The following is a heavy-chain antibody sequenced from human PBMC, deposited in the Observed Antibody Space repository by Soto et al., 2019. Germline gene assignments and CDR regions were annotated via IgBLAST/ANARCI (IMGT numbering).Heavy chain of an antibody. CDR3: ALRSMAVVPEY. D-gene: IGHD3-22*01. CDR1: GDSISSFY. V-gene: IGHV4-59*01. CDR2: LYYGRSA. Sequence: QVQLQESVPGLVKPSETLSLTCAVSGDSISSFYCMWIRQPPGKGLESIGYLYYGRSANYNPSLKRRVTLSVDTSTNQCSLTLSSMTAADTAVYYCALRSMAVVPEYWGQGTLVTVSS. J-gene: IGHJ4*02.